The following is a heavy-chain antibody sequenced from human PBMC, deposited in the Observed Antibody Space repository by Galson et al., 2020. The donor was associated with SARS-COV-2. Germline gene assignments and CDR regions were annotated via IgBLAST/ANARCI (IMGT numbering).Heavy chain of an antibody. CDR2: ISGDGYTI. J-gene: IGHJ5*01. CDR3: ARDKTSSGWFDS. V-gene: IGHV3-11*01. D-gene: IGHD6-19*01. Sequence: NSGGSLRLSCTASGFTFSDYYMSWIRQAPGKGLEWVSYISGDGYTIYYADSVKGRFTISRDNANNSLYLQMNTLRADDTAVYYCARDKTSSGWFDSWGQGTLVT. CDR1: GFTFSDYY.